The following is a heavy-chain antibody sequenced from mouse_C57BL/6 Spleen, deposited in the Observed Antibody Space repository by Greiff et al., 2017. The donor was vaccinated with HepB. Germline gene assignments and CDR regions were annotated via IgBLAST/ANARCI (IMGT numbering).Heavy chain of an antibody. CDR3: ARQTTVVAPFAY. V-gene: IGHV5-4*01. CDR1: GFTFSSYA. J-gene: IGHJ3*01. CDR2: ISDGGSYT. Sequence: EVQGVESGGGLVKPGGSLKLSCAASGFTFSSYAMSWVRQTPEKRLEWVATISDGGSYTYYPDNVKGRFTISRDNAKNNLYLQMSHLKSEDTALYYCARQTTVVAPFAYWGQGTLVTVSA. D-gene: IGHD1-1*01.